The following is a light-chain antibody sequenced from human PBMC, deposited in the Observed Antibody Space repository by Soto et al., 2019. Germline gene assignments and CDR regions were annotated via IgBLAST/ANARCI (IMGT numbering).Light chain of an antibody. CDR2: DAS. J-gene: IGKJ3*01. V-gene: IGKV1-5*01. Sequence: DIQMTQSPSTLSASVGDRVTITCRASQSISSWLAWYQQKPGKAPKLLIYDASSLESGVPSRFSGSGSGTEFTLTISSLQPDDFATYYCQQYNSYSPGFTFGPGTNVDIK. CDR1: QSISSW. CDR3: QQYNSYSPGFT.